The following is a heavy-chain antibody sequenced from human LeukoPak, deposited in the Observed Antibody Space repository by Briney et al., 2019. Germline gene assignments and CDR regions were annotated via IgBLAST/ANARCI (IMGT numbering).Heavy chain of an antibody. D-gene: IGHD6-13*01. CDR1: GFTFSSYG. CDR3: AKSSSWYYSDYGMDV. Sequence: GGSLRLSCAASGFTFSSYGMHWVRQAPGKGLEWVAVISYDGSNKYYADSVKGRFTISRDNSKNTLYLQMNSLRAEDTAVYYCAKSSSWYYSDYGMDVWGQGTTVTVSS. CDR2: ISYDGSNK. V-gene: IGHV3-30*18. J-gene: IGHJ6*02.